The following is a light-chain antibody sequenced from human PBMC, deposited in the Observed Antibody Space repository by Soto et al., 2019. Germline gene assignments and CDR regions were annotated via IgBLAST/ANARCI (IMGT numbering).Light chain of an antibody. J-gene: IGLJ1*01. CDR2: DVT. CDR3: SSYTSSSTDV. CDR1: SSDVGGYYS. Sequence: QSALTQPASVSGSPVQSITISCTGTSSDVGGYYSVSWYQQHPGKAPKLMIYDVTNRPSGVSNRFSGSKSDNTASLTISGLQAEVEADYYCSSYTSSSTDVFGTGTKLTLL. V-gene: IGLV2-14*01.